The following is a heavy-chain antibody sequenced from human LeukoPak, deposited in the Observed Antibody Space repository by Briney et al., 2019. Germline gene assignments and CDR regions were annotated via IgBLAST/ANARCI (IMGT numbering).Heavy chain of an antibody. CDR1: GGSFSGYY. V-gene: IGHV4-34*01. Sequence: SETLSLTCAVYGGSFSGYYWSWIRRPPGKGLEWIGEINHSGSTNYNPSLKSRVTISVDTSKNQFSLKLSSVTAADTAVYYCARASKPVTTYLDYWGQGTLVTVSS. J-gene: IGHJ4*02. CDR2: INHSGST. D-gene: IGHD4-17*01. CDR3: ARASKPVTTYLDY.